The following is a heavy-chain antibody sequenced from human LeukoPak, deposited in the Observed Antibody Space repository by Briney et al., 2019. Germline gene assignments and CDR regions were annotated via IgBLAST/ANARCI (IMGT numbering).Heavy chain of an antibody. D-gene: IGHD3-10*01. CDR1: GFTFSSYA. V-gene: IGHV3-30-3*01. J-gene: IGHJ4*02. CDR2: ISYDGSNK. CDR3: ARDPGALGFGDY. Sequence: PGGSLRLSCAASGFTFSSYAMHWVRQAPGKGLEWVAVISYDGSNKYYADSVKGRFTISRDNSKNTLYLQMNSLRAEDTAVYYCARDPGALGFGDYWGQGTLVTVSS.